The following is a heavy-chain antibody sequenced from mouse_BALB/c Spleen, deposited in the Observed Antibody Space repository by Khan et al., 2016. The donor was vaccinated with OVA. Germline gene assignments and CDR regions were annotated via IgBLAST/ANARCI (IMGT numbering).Heavy chain of an antibody. CDR1: GYSFTSYW. CDR2: IHPSDSET. V-gene: IGHV1S82*01. Sequence: QVQLKQSGAELVRPGASVKLSCKASGYSFTSYWVNWVKQRPGQGLEWIGMIHPSDSETRLNQKFKDKVILTVDKSSSTAYMQLSSPTSDDSAVYFCARYPTHYDWFAYWGQGTLVAVSA. J-gene: IGHJ3*01. D-gene: IGHD1-1*01. CDR3: ARYPTHYDWFAY.